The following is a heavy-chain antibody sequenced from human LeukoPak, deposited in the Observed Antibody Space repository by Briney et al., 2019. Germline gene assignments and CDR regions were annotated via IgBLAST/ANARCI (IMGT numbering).Heavy chain of an antibody. CDR2: IIPIFGTA. Sequence: ASVKVSCKASGGTFSSYAISWVRQAPGQELEWMGGIIPIFGTANYAQKFQGTVTITADESTSTAYMELSSLRSEDTAVYYCARWYSGSYYGYFQHWGQGTLVTVSS. V-gene: IGHV1-69*13. CDR1: GGTFSSYA. J-gene: IGHJ1*01. CDR3: ARWYSGSYYGYFQH. D-gene: IGHD1-26*01.